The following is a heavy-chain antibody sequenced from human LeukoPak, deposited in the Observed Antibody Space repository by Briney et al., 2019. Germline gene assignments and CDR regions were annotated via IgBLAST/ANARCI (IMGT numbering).Heavy chain of an antibody. CDR3: ARDQTKWELLGY. Sequence: GGSLRLSCAGSGFTFRSYGMHWVRQAPGKGLEWVAFIRSDGSIIKYLESVEGRFTISRDNSKNTLDLQMNSLRAEDTAVYYCARDQTKWELLGYWGQGTLVTVSS. J-gene: IGHJ4*02. CDR2: IRSDGSII. CDR1: GFTFRSYG. V-gene: IGHV3-30*02. D-gene: IGHD1-26*01.